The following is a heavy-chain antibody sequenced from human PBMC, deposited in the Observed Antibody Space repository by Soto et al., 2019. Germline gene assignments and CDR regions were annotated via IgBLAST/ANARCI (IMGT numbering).Heavy chain of an antibody. Sequence: QVQLVQSGAEVKKPGSLVKVSCKASGGTFSSYAISWVRQAPGQGLEWMGGIIPIFGTANYAQKFQGRVTITADESTSTAYMELRSLRSEDTAVYYCARSIAAAGYWYFDLWGRGTLVTVSS. CDR3: ARSIAAAGYWYFDL. J-gene: IGHJ2*01. V-gene: IGHV1-69*01. CDR1: GGTFSSYA. CDR2: IIPIFGTA. D-gene: IGHD6-13*01.